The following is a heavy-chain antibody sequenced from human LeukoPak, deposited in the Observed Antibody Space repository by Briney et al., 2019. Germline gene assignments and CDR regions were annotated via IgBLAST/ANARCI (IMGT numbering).Heavy chain of an antibody. Sequence: GGSLRLSCAASGFTFSSYTLSWVRQAPGRGLEWVSTISGGGDYTSYADSVKGRFTISRDNSKNTLYLQMNGLRVEDSALYYCAKRRFLESTPYYFDYWGQGTLVTVSS. D-gene: IGHD3-3*01. V-gene: IGHV3-23*01. CDR1: GFTFSSYT. CDR2: ISGGGDYT. J-gene: IGHJ4*02. CDR3: AKRRFLESTPYYFDY.